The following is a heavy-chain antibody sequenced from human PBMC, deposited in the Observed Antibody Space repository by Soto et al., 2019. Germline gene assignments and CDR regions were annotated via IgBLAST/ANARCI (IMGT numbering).Heavy chain of an antibody. V-gene: IGHV4-31*03. CDR2: IYYSGST. J-gene: IGHJ2*01. CDR1: GGSISSGGNY. Sequence: QVQLQETGPGLVKPSQTLSLTCTVSGGSISSGGNYWNWIRQHPGKGLEWIGYIYYSGSTYYNPSLKSRVTISLDTSKNQFSMKLSPVTAADTAVYYCARDPGGISNDWYFDLWGRGTLVTVSS. D-gene: IGHD2-15*01. CDR3: ARDPGGISNDWYFDL.